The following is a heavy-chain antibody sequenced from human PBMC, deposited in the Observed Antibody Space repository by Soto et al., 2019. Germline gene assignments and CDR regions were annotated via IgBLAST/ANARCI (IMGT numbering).Heavy chain of an antibody. V-gene: IGHV2-26*01. CDR1: GFSLSNARMG. CDR3: ARIGGAVAAYYYYYGMDV. CDR2: IFSNDEK. Sequence: SGPTLVNPTETLTLTCTVSGFSLSNARMGVSWIRQPPGKALEWLAHIFSNDEKSYSTSLKSRLTISKDTSKSQVVLTMTNMDPVDTATYYCARIGGAVAAYYYYYGMDVWGQGTTVTVSS. D-gene: IGHD6-19*01. J-gene: IGHJ6*02.